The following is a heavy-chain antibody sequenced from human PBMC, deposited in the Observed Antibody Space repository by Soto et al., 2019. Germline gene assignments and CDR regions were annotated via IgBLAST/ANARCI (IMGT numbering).Heavy chain of an antibody. D-gene: IGHD6-19*01. CDR3: AREGIAVADNAFDI. V-gene: IGHV1-3*01. CDR1: GYTFTSHA. CDR2: INAGNGNT. J-gene: IGHJ3*02. Sequence: ASVKVSCKASGYTFTSHAMHWVRQAPGQRLEWMGWINAGNGNTKYSQKFQGRVTITRDTSASTAYMELSSLRSEDTAVYYCAREGIAVADNAFDIWGQGTMVTVSS.